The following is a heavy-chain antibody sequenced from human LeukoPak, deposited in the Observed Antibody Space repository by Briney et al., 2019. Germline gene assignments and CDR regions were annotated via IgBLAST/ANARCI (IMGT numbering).Heavy chain of an antibody. J-gene: IGHJ4*02. V-gene: IGHV1-69*13. CDR1: GGTFSSYA. CDR3: ARETSRRVVVVPAARGMRNYFDY. CDR2: IIPIFGTA. D-gene: IGHD2-2*01. Sequence: GASVKVSCKASGGTFSSYAISWVRQAPGQGLEWMGGIIPIFGTANYAQKFQGRVTITADESTSTAYMELSSLRSEDTAVYYCARETSRRVVVVPAARGMRNYFDYWGQGTLVTVSS.